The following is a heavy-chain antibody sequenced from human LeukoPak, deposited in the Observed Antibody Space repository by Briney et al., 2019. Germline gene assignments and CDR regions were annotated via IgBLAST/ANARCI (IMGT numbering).Heavy chain of an antibody. CDR1: GFTFSSYD. Sequence: PGGSLRLSCAASGFTFSSYDMHWVRQATGKGLEWVSAIGTAGDTYYPGSVKGRFTISRENAKNSLYLQMNSLRAGDTAVYYCARAKIRGSYSDAFDIGGQGTMVTVSS. CDR2: IGTAGDT. CDR3: ARAKIRGSYSDAFDI. J-gene: IGHJ3*02. V-gene: IGHV3-13*01. D-gene: IGHD2-21*01.